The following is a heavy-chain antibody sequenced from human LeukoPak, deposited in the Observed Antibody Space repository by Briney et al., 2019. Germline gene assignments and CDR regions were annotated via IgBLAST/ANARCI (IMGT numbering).Heavy chain of an antibody. CDR3: ARDQEDGGYDY. V-gene: IGHV4-59*01. Sequence: PSETLSLTCTVSGGSISSYYWSWIRQPPGKGLEWIGYIYYSGSTNYNPSLKSRVTISVDTSKNQFSLKLSSVTAADTAVYYCARDQEDGGYDYWGQGTLVTVSS. CDR1: GGSISSYY. J-gene: IGHJ4*02. CDR2: IYYSGST. D-gene: IGHD5-12*01.